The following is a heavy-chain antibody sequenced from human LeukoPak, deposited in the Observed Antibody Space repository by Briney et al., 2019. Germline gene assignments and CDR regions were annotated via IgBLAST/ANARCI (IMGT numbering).Heavy chain of an antibody. CDR1: GGSISSYY. CDR3: ARVSGYDFRYYYYMDV. CDR2: IYTSGST. J-gene: IGHJ6*03. V-gene: IGHV4-4*07. Sequence: KPSETLSLTCTVSGGSISSYYWSWIRQPAGKGLEWIGRIYTSGSTNYNPSLKSRVTISLDTSNNQFSLKLRPVTAEDTAVYYCARVSGYDFRYYYYMDVWGKGTTVTVSS. D-gene: IGHD5-12*01.